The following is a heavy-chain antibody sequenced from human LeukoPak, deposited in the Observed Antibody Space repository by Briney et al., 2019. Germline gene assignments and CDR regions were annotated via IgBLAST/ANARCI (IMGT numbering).Heavy chain of an antibody. Sequence: SETLSLTWAVSGGSISSNSYYWGWIRQPPGKGLEWIGSIYYSGSTYYNPSLKSRVTISVDTSKNQFSLKLSSVTAADTAVDYCARGGLGFQHWGQGTLVTVSS. CDR3: ARGGLGFQH. J-gene: IGHJ1*01. CDR1: GGSISSNSYY. CDR2: IYYSGST. D-gene: IGHD3-16*01. V-gene: IGHV4-39*07.